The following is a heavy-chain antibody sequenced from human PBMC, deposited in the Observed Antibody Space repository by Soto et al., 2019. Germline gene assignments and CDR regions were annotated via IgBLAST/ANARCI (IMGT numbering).Heavy chain of an antibody. CDR2: MNPNSGNT. V-gene: IGHV1-8*01. J-gene: IGHJ6*02. D-gene: IGHD6-13*01. Sequence: ASVKVSCKASGYTFSSYEINWVRQVTRQGLERMGWMNPNSGNTGYAQKFQGRVTMTRNTSISTAYMELSSLRSDDTAVYYCATPADTEHYYGMDVWGQGTTVTVAS. CDR1: GYTFSSYE. CDR3: ATPADTEHYYGMDV.